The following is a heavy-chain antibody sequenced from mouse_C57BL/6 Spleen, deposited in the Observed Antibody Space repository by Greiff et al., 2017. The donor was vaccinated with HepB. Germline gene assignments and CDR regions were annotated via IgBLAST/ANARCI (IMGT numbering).Heavy chain of an antibody. Sequence: VKLMESGPELVKPGASVKISCKASGYAFSSSWLNWVKQRPGTGLEWIGRIYPGDGDTNYNGKFKGKATLTADKSSSTAYMQLSSLTSEDSAVYFCARSRDYDVKYFGYWGQGTTLTVSS. CDR2: IYPGDGDT. V-gene: IGHV1-82*01. D-gene: IGHD2-4*01. CDR1: GYAFSSSW. CDR3: ARSRDYDVKYFGY. J-gene: IGHJ2*01.